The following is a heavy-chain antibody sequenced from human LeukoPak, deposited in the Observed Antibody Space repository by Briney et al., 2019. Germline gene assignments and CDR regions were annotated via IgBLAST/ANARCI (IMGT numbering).Heavy chain of an antibody. D-gene: IGHD3-22*01. V-gene: IGHV4-39*07. CDR2: IYYSGST. CDR3: ARDTHSSGYYGPWDAFDI. CDR1: GGSISSSSYY. Sequence: KPSETLSLTRTVSGGSISSSSYYWGWIRQPPGKGLEWIGSIYYSGSTCYNPSLKSRVTVSVDTSKNQFSLKLSSVTAADTAVYYCARDTHSSGYYGPWDAFDIWGQGTMVTVSS. J-gene: IGHJ3*02.